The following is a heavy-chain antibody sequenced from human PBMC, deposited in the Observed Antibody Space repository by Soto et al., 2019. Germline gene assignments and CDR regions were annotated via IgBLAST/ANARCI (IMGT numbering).Heavy chain of an antibody. Sequence: PSQTLSLTCAISGGSVSDDSAAWTWIRQSPSRGLEWLGRTYYRSIWNKDYAFSVKSRVAINVDTAKNQFSLQLSSVTPDDTAAYNCPREQSNGWFRWSFEYWGQGTLVTVSS. V-gene: IGHV6-1*01. CDR3: PREQSNGWFRWSFEY. CDR2: TYYRSIWNK. CDR1: GGSVSDDSAA. D-gene: IGHD2-15*01. J-gene: IGHJ4*02.